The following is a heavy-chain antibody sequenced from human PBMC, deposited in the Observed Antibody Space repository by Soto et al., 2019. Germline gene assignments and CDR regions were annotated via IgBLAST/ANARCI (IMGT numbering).Heavy chain of an antibody. V-gene: IGHV3-48*02. CDR3: ARETPSFDS. J-gene: IGHJ4*02. CDR1: GFTFSDYP. D-gene: IGHD2-15*01. CDR2: IRTISSAI. Sequence: GGVPRLSCAASGFTFSDYPMNWVRQAPGKGLEWVSSIRTISSAIYFADSVRGRFTISRDNARNSLYLQMTSLRDEDTAVYYCARETPSFDSWGQGTLVTVSS.